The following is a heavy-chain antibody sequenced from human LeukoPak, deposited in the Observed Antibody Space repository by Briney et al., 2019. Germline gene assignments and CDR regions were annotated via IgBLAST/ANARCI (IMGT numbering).Heavy chain of an antibody. V-gene: IGHV3-23*01. J-gene: IGHJ3*02. CDR3: AAMGIRLGAFDI. CDR1: GFTFSSYA. Sequence: PGGSLRLSCAASGFTFSSYAMSWVRQAPGKGLEWVSAISGSGGSTYYADSVKGRFTISRDNSKNTLYLQMNSLRAEDTAVYYCAAMGIRLGAFDIWGQGTMVTVSS. D-gene: IGHD2-2*01. CDR2: ISGSGGST.